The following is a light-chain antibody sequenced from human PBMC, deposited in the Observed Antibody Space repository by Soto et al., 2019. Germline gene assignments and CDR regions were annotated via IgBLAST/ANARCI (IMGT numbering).Light chain of an antibody. CDR1: QSVSNNY. J-gene: IGKJ1*01. CDR3: LQYCSSGT. Sequence: EIVLTQSPCTLSLSPGERATLSCRASQSVSNNYLAWYQQKPGPAPSLLIYGASKSATGTPDRFSGSGSGTDFTLTSRRLEPEDIAVYYCLQYCSSGTFGQGTKVDIK. CDR2: GAS. V-gene: IGKV3-20*01.